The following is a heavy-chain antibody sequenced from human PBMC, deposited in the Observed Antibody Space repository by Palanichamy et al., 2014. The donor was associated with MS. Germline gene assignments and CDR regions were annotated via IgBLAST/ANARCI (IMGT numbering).Heavy chain of an antibody. J-gene: IGHJ4*02. CDR1: GFTFSSYW. Sequence: EVRAGGVRGRLSSGLGGPVRLSCAASGFTFSSYWMNWVRQAPGKGLVWVSRINSDVSSTSYADSVKGRFTISRDNAKNTLYLQMNSLTVEDTAIYYCARTGLYYFDYWGQGTLVTVSS. V-gene: IGHV3-74*01. CDR2: INSDVSST. D-gene: IGHD3/OR15-3a*01. CDR3: ARTGLYYFDY.